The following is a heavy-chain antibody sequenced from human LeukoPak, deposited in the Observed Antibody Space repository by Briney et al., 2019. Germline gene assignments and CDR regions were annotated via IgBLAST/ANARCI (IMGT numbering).Heavy chain of an antibody. CDR1: GVPTSTYY. Sequence: SETLSLTCSVSGVPTSTYYWSWIRQSPGKRLEWIAYVYYNGDIMYNPSLKSRVTISVDTSKNQFSLKLSSVTAADTAVYYCARGVSLSGGNSDYWGQGTLVTVSS. V-gene: IGHV4-59*08. J-gene: IGHJ4*02. CDR3: ARGVSLSGGNSDY. D-gene: IGHD4-23*01. CDR2: VYYNGDI.